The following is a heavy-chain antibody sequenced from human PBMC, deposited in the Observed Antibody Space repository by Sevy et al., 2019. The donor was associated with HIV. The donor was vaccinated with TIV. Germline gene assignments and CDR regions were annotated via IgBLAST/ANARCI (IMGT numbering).Heavy chain of an antibody. J-gene: IGHJ4*02. CDR2: FSGSGNSA. Sequence: GGSLRLSCAASGFTFSISAMTWVRQAPGKGLEWVTVFSGSGNSAYYADSVKGRFTISRDNSKNTLSLQMNSLRAEDTAVYYCAKRGRSYGDSYFDHWGQGTLVTVSS. CDR3: AKRGRSYGDSYFDH. V-gene: IGHV3-23*01. D-gene: IGHD5-18*01. CDR1: GFTFSISA.